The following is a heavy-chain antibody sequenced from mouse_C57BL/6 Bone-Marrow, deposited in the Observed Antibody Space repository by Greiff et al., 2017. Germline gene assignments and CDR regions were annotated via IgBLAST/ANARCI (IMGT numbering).Heavy chain of an antibody. J-gene: IGHJ2*01. V-gene: IGHV1-15*01. CDR1: GYTFTDYE. CDR3: TRERATVVATDY. CDR2: IDPETGGT. D-gene: IGHD1-1*01. Sequence: QVQLQQSGAELVRPGASVTLSCKASGYTFTDYEMHWVKQTPVHGLEWIGAIDPETGGTAYNQKFKGKAILTADKSSSTAYMELRSLTSEDSAVYYYTRERATVVATDYWGQGTTLTVSS.